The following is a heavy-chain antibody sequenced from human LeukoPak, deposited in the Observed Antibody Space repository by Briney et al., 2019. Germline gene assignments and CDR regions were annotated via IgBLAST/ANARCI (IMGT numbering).Heavy chain of an antibody. D-gene: IGHD3-9*01. Sequence: GASAKVSCKVSGYTLTELSMHWVRQAPGKGLEWMGGFDPEDGETIYAQKFQGRVTMTEDTSTDTAYMELSSLRSEDTAVYYCATRGERYYDILTGYYDYWGQGTLVTVSS. CDR3: ATRGERYYDILTGYYDY. J-gene: IGHJ4*02. CDR1: GYTLTELS. CDR2: FDPEDGET. V-gene: IGHV1-24*01.